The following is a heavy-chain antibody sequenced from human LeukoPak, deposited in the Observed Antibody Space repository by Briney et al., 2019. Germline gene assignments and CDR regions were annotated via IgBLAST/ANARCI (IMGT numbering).Heavy chain of an antibody. Sequence: GGSLRLSCAASGFTFSSYNINWVRQAPGKGLEWVSGVNWNGDSTDYVDSLKGRFTISRDNAKNSLYLQMNSLRAEDTALYYCARHGGSGSHYNELKYWGQGTLVTVSS. CDR3: ARHGGSGSHYNELKY. V-gene: IGHV3-20*04. CDR1: GFTFSSYN. J-gene: IGHJ4*02. D-gene: IGHD3-10*01. CDR2: VNWNGDST.